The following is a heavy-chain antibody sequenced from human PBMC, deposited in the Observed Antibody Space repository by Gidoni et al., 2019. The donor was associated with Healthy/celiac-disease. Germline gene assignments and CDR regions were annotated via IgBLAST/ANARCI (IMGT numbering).Heavy chain of an antibody. CDR1: GGSISSYY. V-gene: IGHV4-59*01. J-gene: IGHJ4*02. CDR3: ARSPFCSSTSCYPFDY. CDR2: IYYSGST. Sequence: QVQLQESGPGLVKPSETLSLTCTVSGGSISSYYWSWIRQPPGKGLEWIGYIYYSGSTNYNPSLKSRVTISVDTSKNQFSLKLSSVTAADTAVYYCARSPFCSSTSCYPFDYWGQGTLVTVSS. D-gene: IGHD2-2*01.